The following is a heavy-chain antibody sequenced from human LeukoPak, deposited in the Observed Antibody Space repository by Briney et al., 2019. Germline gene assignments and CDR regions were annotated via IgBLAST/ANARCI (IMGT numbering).Heavy chain of an antibody. CDR3: ARDLGELVFDY. J-gene: IGHJ4*02. D-gene: IGHD2-21*01. V-gene: IGHV3-21*01. CDR1: GLTFSSYS. Sequence: AGGSLRLSCAASGLTFSSYSMNWVRQAPGKGLEWVSSISSSSSYIYYADSVKGRFTISRDNAKNSLYLQMNSLRAEDTAVYYCARDLGELVFDYWGQGTLVTVSS. CDR2: ISSSSSYI.